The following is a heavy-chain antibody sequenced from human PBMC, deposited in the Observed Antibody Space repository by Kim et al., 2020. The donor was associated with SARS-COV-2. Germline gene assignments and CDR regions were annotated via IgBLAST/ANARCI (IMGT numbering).Heavy chain of an antibody. CDR2: IIPIFGTA. V-gene: IGHV1-69*13. J-gene: IGHJ4*02. CDR3: ARPQVIDSSGYYGSFDY. D-gene: IGHD3-22*01. Sequence: SVKVSCKASGGTFSSYAISWVRQAPGQGLEWMGGIIPIFGTANYAQKFQGRVTITADESTSTAYMELSSLRSEDTAVYYCARPQVIDSSGYYGSFDYWGQGTLVTVSS. CDR1: GGTFSSYA.